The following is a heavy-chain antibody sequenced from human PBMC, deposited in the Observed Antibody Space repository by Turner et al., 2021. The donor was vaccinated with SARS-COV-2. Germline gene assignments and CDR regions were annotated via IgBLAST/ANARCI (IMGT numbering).Heavy chain of an antibody. CDR2: INPSGGST. CDR3: ARSGGGFDY. D-gene: IGHD2-15*01. Sequence: QVQLVQSGAETKNPGASVTVSCKASGSTFTSYYMHWVRQAPGQGLEWMGIINPSGGSTGYAQKFQGRVTMTRDTSTSTVYMELSSLRSEDTAVYYCARSGGGFDYWGQGTLVTVSS. J-gene: IGHJ4*02. CDR1: GSTFTSYY. V-gene: IGHV1-46*01.